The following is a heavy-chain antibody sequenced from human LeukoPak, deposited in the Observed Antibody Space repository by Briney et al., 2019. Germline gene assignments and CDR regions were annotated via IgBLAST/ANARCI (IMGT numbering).Heavy chain of an antibody. CDR1: GFTFSSYG. CDR3: AKATLTMIVVATFDY. J-gene: IGHJ4*02. Sequence: AGGSLRLSCAASGFTFSSYGMSWVRQAPGKGLEWVSAISGSGGSTYYADSVKGRFTISRDNSKNTLYLQMNSLRAEDTAVYYCAKATLTMIVVATFDYWGQGTLVTVSS. V-gene: IGHV3-23*01. D-gene: IGHD3-22*01. CDR2: ISGSGGST.